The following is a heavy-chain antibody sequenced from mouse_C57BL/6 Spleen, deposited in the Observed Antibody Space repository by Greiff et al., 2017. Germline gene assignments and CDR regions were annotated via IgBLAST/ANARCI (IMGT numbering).Heavy chain of an antibody. CDR2: IDPENGDT. D-gene: IGHD3-2*02. J-gene: IGHJ4*01. CDR1: GFNIKDDY. CDR3: TRDSSGYSAYYAMDY. Sequence: VQLQQSGAELVRPGASVKLSCTASGFNIKDDYMHWVKQRPEQGLEWIGWIDPENGDTEYASKFQGKATITADTSSSTAYLQLSSLTSEDTAVYYCTRDSSGYSAYYAMDYWGQGTSVTVSS. V-gene: IGHV14-4*01.